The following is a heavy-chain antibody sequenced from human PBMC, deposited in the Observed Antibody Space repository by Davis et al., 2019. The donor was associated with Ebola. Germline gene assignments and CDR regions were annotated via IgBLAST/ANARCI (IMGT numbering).Heavy chain of an antibody. CDR1: GYTSDNYA. Sequence: ASVQVSCKASGYTSDNYAVTCVRQAPGQGLEWMGWIGAYNGKRNYAQKFQGRVTMTTDTSTSTAYMDLRSLRSDDTAVYYCARVIAAREVYFDHWGQGTLVTVSS. CDR2: IGAYNGKR. CDR3: ARVIAAREVYFDH. V-gene: IGHV1-18*04. D-gene: IGHD2-21*01. J-gene: IGHJ4*02.